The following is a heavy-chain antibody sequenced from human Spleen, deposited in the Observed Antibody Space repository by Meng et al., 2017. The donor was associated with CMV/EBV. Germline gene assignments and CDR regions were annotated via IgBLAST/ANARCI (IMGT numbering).Heavy chain of an antibody. Sequence: AVVGCSFSGHYWNWIRQPPGKGLEWIGEINHSGDTNYNPSLRSRVTISVDMSKTHFSVKMNSVTAADTAVYYCAIVTNSGSPYYFDYWGQGTLVTVSS. J-gene: IGHJ4*02. D-gene: IGHD1-26*01. CDR3: AIVTNSGSPYYFDY. V-gene: IGHV4-34*01. CDR2: INHSGDT. CDR1: GCSFSGHY.